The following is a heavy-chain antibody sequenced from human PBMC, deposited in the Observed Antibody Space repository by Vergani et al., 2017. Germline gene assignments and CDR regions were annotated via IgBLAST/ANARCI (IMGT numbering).Heavy chain of an antibody. Sequence: QVQLVESGGGVVQPGRSLRLSCAASGFTFSSYGMHWVRQAPGKGLEWVAVISYDGSNKYYADSVKGRFTISRDNSKNTLYLQMNSLRAEDTAVYYCAKDLRAYGSGSYSGMDVWGQGTTVTVSS. CDR3: AKDLRAYGSGSYSGMDV. J-gene: IGHJ6*02. D-gene: IGHD3-10*01. CDR1: GFTFSSYG. CDR2: ISYDGSNK. V-gene: IGHV3-30*18.